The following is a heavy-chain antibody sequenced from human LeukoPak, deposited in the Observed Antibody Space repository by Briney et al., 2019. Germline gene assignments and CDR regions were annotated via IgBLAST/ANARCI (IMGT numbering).Heavy chain of an antibody. V-gene: IGHV3-21*01. CDR3: ASGVAGTVGIDY. D-gene: IGHD6-19*01. Sequence: GGSLRLSCAASGFTFSSYSMYWVRQAPGKGLEWVSSISSSSSYIYYADSVKGRFTISRDNAKNSLYLQMNSLRAEDTAVYYCASGVAGTVGIDYWGQGTLVTVSS. J-gene: IGHJ4*02. CDR1: GFTFSSYS. CDR2: ISSSSSYI.